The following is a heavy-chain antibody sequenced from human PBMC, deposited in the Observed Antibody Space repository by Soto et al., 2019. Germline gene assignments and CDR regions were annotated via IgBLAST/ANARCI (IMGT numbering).Heavy chain of an antibody. D-gene: IGHD4-17*01. CDR3: ARETDGDYGDY. CDR2: IIPILGIA. CDR1: GGTFSSYT. V-gene: IGHV1-69*08. J-gene: IGHJ4*02. Sequence: QVQLVQSGAEVKKPGSSVKVSCKASGGTFSSYTISWVRQAPGQGLEWMGRIIPILGIATYAQKFQGRVTPNAXKATSTACRELSSLRSEDTAVYYCARETDGDYGDYWGQGNLVTVSS.